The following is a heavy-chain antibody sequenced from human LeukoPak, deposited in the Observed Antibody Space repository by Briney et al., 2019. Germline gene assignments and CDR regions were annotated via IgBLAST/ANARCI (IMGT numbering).Heavy chain of an antibody. CDR1: GFTFSSYW. CDR2: INSDGSST. V-gene: IGHV3-74*01. D-gene: IGHD3-10*01. J-gene: IGHJ4*02. CDR3: ASNPGNQWFGELEYYFDY. Sequence: GGSLRLSCAASGFTFSSYWMHWVRQAPGKGLVWVSRINSDGSSTSYADSVKGRFTISRDNAKNTLYLQMNSLRAEDTAVYYCASNPGNQWFGELEYYFDYWGQGTPVTVSS.